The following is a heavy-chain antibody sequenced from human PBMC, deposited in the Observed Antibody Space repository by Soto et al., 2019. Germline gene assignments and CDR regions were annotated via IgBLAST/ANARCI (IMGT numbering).Heavy chain of an antibody. D-gene: IGHD3-16*01. CDR3: ARVGGAPLGAFDI. CDR2: LYYSGSS. CDR1: GASITSYY. V-gene: IGHV4-59*01. J-gene: IGHJ3*02. Sequence: PSETLSLTCTVSGASITSYYLTWIRQPPGKGLEWIGYLYYSGSSNYNPSLKSRVTISLDTSKNQFSLKLNSVTAADTAVYYCARVGGAPLGAFDIWGQGTMVTVSS.